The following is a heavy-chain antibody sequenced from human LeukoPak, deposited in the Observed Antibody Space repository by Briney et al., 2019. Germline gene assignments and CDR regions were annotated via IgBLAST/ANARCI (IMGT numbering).Heavy chain of an antibody. CDR2: INHSGST. J-gene: IGHJ6*02. Sequence: PSETLSLTCAVYGGSFSGYYWSWIRQPPGKGLEWIGEINHSGSTNYNPSLKSRVTISVDTSKNQSSLKLSSVTAADTAVYYCARLAARVGYYYYGMDVWGQGTTVTVSS. CDR3: ARLAARVGYYYYGMDV. CDR1: GGSFSGYY. V-gene: IGHV4-34*01.